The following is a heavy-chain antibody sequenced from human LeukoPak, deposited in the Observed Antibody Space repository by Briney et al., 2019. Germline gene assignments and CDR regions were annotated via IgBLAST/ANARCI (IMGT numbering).Heavy chain of an antibody. CDR1: GFSFSAYW. V-gene: IGHV3-7*01. Sequence: GGSLRLSCAASGFSFSAYWMTWVGQAPGTGLEWVANINPAGTETYYVDPVKGRFTISRDNAKNLLYLQMNSLRAEDTAVYYCARFGYVAAVDLWGQGTLVTASS. CDR3: ARFGYVAAVDL. J-gene: IGHJ4*02. CDR2: INPAGTET. D-gene: IGHD2-15*01.